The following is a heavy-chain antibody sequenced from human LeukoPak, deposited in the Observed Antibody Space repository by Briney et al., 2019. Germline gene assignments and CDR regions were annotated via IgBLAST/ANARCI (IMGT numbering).Heavy chain of an antibody. CDR3: AKGVLYYDFWSGIDY. Sequence: HPGGSLRLSCAASGFTFSSYAMSWVRQAPGKGLEWVSAISGSGGSTYYADSVKGRFTISRDNSKNTLYLQMNSLRAEDTAVYCCAKGVLYYDFWSGIDYWGQGTLVTVSS. CDR1: GFTFSSYA. V-gene: IGHV3-23*01. CDR2: ISGSGGST. D-gene: IGHD3-3*01. J-gene: IGHJ4*02.